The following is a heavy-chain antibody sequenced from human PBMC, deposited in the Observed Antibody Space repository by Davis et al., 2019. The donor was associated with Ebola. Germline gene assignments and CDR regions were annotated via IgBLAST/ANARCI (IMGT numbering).Heavy chain of an antibody. Sequence: GGSLRLSCAASGFTFSSYAMSWVRQAPGKGLEWVSAISGSGGSTHYADSVKGRFTISRDDSKNTAYLQMNSLKTEDTAVYYCTSTHTVTKADYWGQGTLVTVSS. CDR1: GFTFSSYA. J-gene: IGHJ4*02. V-gene: IGHV3-23*01. CDR3: TSTHTVTKADY. D-gene: IGHD4-17*01. CDR2: ISGSGGST.